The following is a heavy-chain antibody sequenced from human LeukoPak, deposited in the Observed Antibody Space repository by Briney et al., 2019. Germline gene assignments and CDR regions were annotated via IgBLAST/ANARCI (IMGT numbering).Heavy chain of an antibody. CDR1: GFTFSSYS. Sequence: GGSLRLSCAASGFTFSSYSMNWVRQAPGKGLEWVSSISYSGNTIYHSDSVKGRFSISRGNAQKSMFLQMSDLRVEDTAVYYCAREAVGARRDFDFWGQGTLVTVSS. CDR3: AREAVGARRDFDF. CDR2: ISYSGNTI. V-gene: IGHV3-48*04. J-gene: IGHJ4*02. D-gene: IGHD1-26*01.